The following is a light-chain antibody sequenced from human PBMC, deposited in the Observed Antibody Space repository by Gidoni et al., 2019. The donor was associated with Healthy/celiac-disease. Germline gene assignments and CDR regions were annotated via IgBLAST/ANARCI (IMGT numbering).Light chain of an antibody. CDR1: QSISSW. J-gene: IGKJ3*01. CDR3: QQYNSYSFT. Sequence: DIQMTQSPSTLSASVADRLTITCRSSQSISSWLAWYQQKPGKAPKLLIYKASSLESGVPSRFSGSGSGTEFTLTISSLQPDDFATYYCQQYNSYSFTFGPGTKVDIK. V-gene: IGKV1-5*03. CDR2: KAS.